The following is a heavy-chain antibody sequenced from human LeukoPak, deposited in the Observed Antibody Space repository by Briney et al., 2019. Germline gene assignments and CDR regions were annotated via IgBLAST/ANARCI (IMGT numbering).Heavy chain of an antibody. D-gene: IGHD2-2*01. CDR3: AKSEALYCSGTSCWDYFDY. CDR2: ISRSGGST. J-gene: IGHJ4*02. Sequence: GGSLRLSCAASGLTFSSYAMSWVRQAPGKGLEWVSAISRSGGSTHYADSVKGRFTISRDSSKNTLYLQMNSLRAEDTAVYYCAKSEALYCSGTSCWDYFDYWGQGTLVTVSS. CDR1: GLTFSSYA. V-gene: IGHV3-23*01.